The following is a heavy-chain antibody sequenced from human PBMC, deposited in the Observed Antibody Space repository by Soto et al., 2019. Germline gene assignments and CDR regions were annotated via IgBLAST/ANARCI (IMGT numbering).Heavy chain of an antibody. CDR1: GGSISSYY. D-gene: IGHD6-25*01. J-gene: IGHJ3*02. CDR2: IYYSGST. CDR3: ARLAAIHDAFDI. Sequence: QVQLQESGPGLVKPSETLSLTCTVSGGSISSYYWSWIRQPPGKGLEWIGYIYYSGSTNYNPSLKSRVTIPVDTSKNRFSLKLSSVTAADTAVYYCARLAAIHDAFDIWGQGTMVTVSS. V-gene: IGHV4-59*08.